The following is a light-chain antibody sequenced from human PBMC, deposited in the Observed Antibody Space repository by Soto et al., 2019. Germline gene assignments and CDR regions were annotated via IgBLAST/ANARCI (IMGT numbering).Light chain of an antibody. CDR1: QSVSRK. CDR3: QQHSNF. CDR2: DAS. V-gene: IGKV3-11*01. Sequence: DIVLTQSPATLSLSPGERATLSCRASQSVSRKLAWYHQIPGQAPRLLIYDASNRAPGIPARFSGSGSGTDFTLTISSLEPEDFAIYYCQQHSNFFGPGTKGDI. J-gene: IGKJ3*01.